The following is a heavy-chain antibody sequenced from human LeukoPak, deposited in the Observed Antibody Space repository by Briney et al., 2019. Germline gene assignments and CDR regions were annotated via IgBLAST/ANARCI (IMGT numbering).Heavy chain of an antibody. CDR1: GGSISSYY. CDR2: IYYSGST. V-gene: IGHV4-59*01. CDR3: ARATDYATIPYFDY. D-gene: IGHD4-17*01. J-gene: IGHJ4*02. Sequence: SETLSLTCTVSGGSISSYYWSWIRQPPGKGLEWIGYIYYSGSTNYNPSLKSRVTISVDTSKNQFSLKLSSVTAADTAVYYCARATDYATIPYFDYWGQGTLVTVSS.